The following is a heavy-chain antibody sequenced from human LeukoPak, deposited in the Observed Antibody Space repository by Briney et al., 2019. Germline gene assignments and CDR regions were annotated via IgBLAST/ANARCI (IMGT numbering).Heavy chain of an antibody. CDR3: AKVNVVTWYYFDY. CDR1: GFTFSIYA. J-gene: IGHJ4*02. CDR2: ISANGGSA. D-gene: IGHD1-1*01. V-gene: IGHV3-23*01. Sequence: GGSLRLSRAASGFTFSIYAMNWVRQAPGKGLEWVSGISANGGSAYFPDSVKGRFTISRDNSNNTLYLQMNSLSAEDTAVYYCAKVNVVTWYYFDYCGQRTLVTVSS.